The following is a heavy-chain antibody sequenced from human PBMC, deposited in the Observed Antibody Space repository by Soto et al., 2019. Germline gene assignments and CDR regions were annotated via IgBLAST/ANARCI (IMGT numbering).Heavy chain of an antibody. CDR3: ARTYYDSSGYYYLSSFWFDP. CDR1: GGSISSYY. D-gene: IGHD3-22*01. J-gene: IGHJ5*02. V-gene: IGHV4-59*01. Sequence: SETLSLTCTVSGGSISSYYWSWIRQPPGKGLEWIGYIYYSGSTNYNPSLKSRVTISVDTSKNQFPLKLSSVTAADTAVYYCARTYYDSSGYYYLSSFWFDPWGQGTLVTVSS. CDR2: IYYSGST.